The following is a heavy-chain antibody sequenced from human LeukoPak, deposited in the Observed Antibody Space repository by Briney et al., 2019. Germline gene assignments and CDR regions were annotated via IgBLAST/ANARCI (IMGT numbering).Heavy chain of an antibody. D-gene: IGHD3-9*01. CDR2: INHSGST. J-gene: IGHJ3*02. CDR1: GGSFSGYY. CDR3: ARTDWPYAFDI. Sequence: SETLSLTCAVYGGSFSGYYWSWIRQPPGKGLEWIGEINHSGSTNYNPSLKSRVTISVDTSKNQFSLKLSSVTAADTAVYYCARTDWPYAFDISGQGTMVTVSS. V-gene: IGHV4-34*01.